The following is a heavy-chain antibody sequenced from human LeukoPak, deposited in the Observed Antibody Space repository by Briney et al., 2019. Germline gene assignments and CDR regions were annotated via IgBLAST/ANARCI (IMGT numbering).Heavy chain of an antibody. V-gene: IGHV1-69*04. Sequence: SGNVSCKASGGTLSSYAISWVRQPPGQGLEWMGRIIPILGIANYAQKFQGRVTITAHKSTSTAYMELSSLKSEDTAVYYGARVDTAMVIDYWGQGTLVTVSS. CDR2: IIPILGIA. CDR1: GGTLSSYA. J-gene: IGHJ4*02. CDR3: ARVDTAMVIDY. D-gene: IGHD5-18*01.